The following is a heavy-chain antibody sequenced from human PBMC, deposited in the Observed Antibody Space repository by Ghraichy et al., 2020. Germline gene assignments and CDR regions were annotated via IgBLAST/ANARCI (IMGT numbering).Heavy chain of an antibody. V-gene: IGHV4-34*01. CDR1: GGSFSNYY. Sequence: SETLSLTCAVYGGSFSNYYWTWIRQAPGKGLEWIGEVSHSGSTNYNPSLKSRVTFSSDTSKNQFSLKLTSVTAADTAVYYCARAVAASGVWGGAYGLILGFWGQGTLVTVAS. CDR3: ARAVAASGVWGGAYGLILGF. CDR2: VSHSGST. J-gene: IGHJ4*02. D-gene: IGHD6-13*01.